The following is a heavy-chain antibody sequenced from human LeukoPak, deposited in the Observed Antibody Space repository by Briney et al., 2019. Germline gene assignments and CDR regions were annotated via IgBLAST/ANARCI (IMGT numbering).Heavy chain of an antibody. Sequence: GGSLRLSCGASVYTLCRYDVNWVRGARGGGLVCVSYFSGSGSTIYYSDSVKGLFTISRDTTQNSQYLQMNRLRAENTAVYYCARMRYESSGYAKVDYWGQGTLVTVPS. J-gene: IGHJ4*02. V-gene: IGHV3-48*03. CDR1: VYTLCRYD. CDR2: FSGSGSTI. D-gene: IGHD3-22*01. CDR3: ARMRYESSGYAKVDY.